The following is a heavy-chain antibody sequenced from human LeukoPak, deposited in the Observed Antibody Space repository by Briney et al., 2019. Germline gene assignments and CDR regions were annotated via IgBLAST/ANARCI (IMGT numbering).Heavy chain of an antibody. J-gene: IGHJ4*02. V-gene: IGHV4-59*01. CDR2: IYYSGST. Sequence: SETLSLTCTVSGGSISSYYWSWIRQPPGKGLEWIGYIYYSGSTNYNPSLKSRVTISVDTSKNQFSLKLSSVTAADTAVYYCARLTPDTAMVLDYWGQGTLVTVSS. CDR3: ARLTPDTAMVLDY. CDR1: GGSISSYY. D-gene: IGHD5-18*01.